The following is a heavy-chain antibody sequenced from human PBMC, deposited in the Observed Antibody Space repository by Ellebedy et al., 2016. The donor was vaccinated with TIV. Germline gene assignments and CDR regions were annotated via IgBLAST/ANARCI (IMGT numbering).Heavy chain of an antibody. V-gene: IGHV1-46*01. CDR2: FKPGGGGT. J-gene: IGHJ4*02. CDR3: ASGDEYGTKRLDY. D-gene: IGHD4-17*01. Sequence: AASVKVSCKASGYTFVDYVVNWVRQAPGQGLEWMGLFKPGGGGTSYALKFRDRVAMTRDTSTTTVYMELSSLRSEDTAVYYCASGDEYGTKRLDYWGQGTLVTVAS. CDR1: GYTFVDYV.